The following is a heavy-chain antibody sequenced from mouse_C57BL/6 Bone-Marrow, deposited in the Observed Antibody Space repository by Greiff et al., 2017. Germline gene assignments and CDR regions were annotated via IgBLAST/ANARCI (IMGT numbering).Heavy chain of an antibody. CDR2: IDPEDGET. CDR3: ARCLTGTDAMDY. Sequence: EVKLMESGAELVKPGASVKLSCTASGFNIKDYYMHWVKQRTEQGLEWIGRIDPEDGETKYAPKFQGKATITADTSSNTAYLQLSSLTSEDTAGDYCARCLTGTDAMDYWGQGTSVTVSS. D-gene: IGHD4-1*01. CDR1: GFNIKDYY. V-gene: IGHV14-2*01. J-gene: IGHJ4*01.